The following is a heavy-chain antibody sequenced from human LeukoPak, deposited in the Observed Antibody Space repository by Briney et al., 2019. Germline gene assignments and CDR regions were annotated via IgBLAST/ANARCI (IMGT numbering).Heavy chain of an antibody. Sequence: GRSLRVSCAASRITFSTYAMPWARQAPGQGLEWVAVISYDGSNKYYADSGKGRFTISRDNSQNPLYLQMNSLRAEDTAVYYCARVIGRYCSSTSCFFDYGGQGTLVTVSS. J-gene: IGHJ4*02. CDR2: ISYDGSNK. CDR3: ARVIGRYCSSTSCFFDY. CDR1: RITFSTYA. V-gene: IGHV3-30*04. D-gene: IGHD2-2*01.